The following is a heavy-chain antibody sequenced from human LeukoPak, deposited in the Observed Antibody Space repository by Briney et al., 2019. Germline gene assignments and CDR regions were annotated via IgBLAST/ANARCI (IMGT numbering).Heavy chain of an antibody. CDR3: ASTTSHCNGGTCHLGY. CDR2: INPDSGGI. V-gene: IGHV1-2*02. D-gene: IGHD2-15*01. Sequence: ASVKVSCKASGYTFTGYYIYWVRQAPRQGLEWMGWINPDSGGIKYAQKFQGRVTMTRDTSIGTAYLELSSLRSDDTAVYYCASTTSHCNGGTCHLGYWGQGTLVTVSS. J-gene: IGHJ4*02. CDR1: GYTFTGYY.